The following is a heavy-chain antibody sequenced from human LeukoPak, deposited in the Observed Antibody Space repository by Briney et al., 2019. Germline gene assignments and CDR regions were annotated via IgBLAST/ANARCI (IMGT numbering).Heavy chain of an antibody. J-gene: IGHJ5*02. V-gene: IGHV5-51*01. CDR2: IYTGDSDT. CDR1: GYSFTSYW. Sequence: GESLKISCKGSGYSFTSYWIAWVRQMPGKGLEWMGIIYTGDSDTRYSPSFQGQVIISVDKSIKTAYLQWSSLKASDTATYYCTKGLLGRWFDPWGQGTLVTVTS. D-gene: IGHD3-10*01. CDR3: TKGLLGRWFDP.